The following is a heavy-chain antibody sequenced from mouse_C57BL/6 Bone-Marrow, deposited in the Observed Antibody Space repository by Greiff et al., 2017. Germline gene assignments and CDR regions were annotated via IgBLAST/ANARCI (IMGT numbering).Heavy chain of an antibody. V-gene: IGHV1-76*01. Sequence: QVQLQQSGAELVRPGASVKLSCKASGYTFTDYYINWVKQRPGQGLEWIARIYPGSGNTYYNEKFKGKATLTAEKSSSTAYMQLSSLTSEDSAVYFCARIITTVSHYFDYWGQGTTLTVSS. J-gene: IGHJ2*01. CDR3: ARIITTVSHYFDY. CDR2: IYPGSGNT. D-gene: IGHD1-1*01. CDR1: GYTFTDYY.